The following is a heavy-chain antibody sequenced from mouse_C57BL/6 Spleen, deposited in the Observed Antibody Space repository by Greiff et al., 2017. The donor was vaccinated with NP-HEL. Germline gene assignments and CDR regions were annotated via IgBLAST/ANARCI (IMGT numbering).Heavy chain of an antibody. V-gene: IGHV1-80*01. CDR1: GYAFSSYW. J-gene: IGHJ1*03. D-gene: IGHD2-5*01. Sequence: QVQLQQSGAELVKPGASVKISCKASGYAFSSYWMNWVKQRPGKGLEWIGQIYPGDGDTNYNGKFKGKATLTADKSSSTAYMQLSSLTSEDAAVYFCARGGVNWYFDVWGTGTTVTVSS. CDR2: IYPGDGDT. CDR3: ARGGVNWYFDV.